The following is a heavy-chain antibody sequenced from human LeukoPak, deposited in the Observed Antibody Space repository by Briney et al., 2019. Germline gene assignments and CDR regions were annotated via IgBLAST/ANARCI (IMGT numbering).Heavy chain of an antibody. CDR3: ARDRAPTYYDSSGYHDAFDI. CDR1: GGSISSYY. D-gene: IGHD3-22*01. J-gene: IGHJ3*02. Sequence: PSETLSFTRTVSGGSISSYYWSWIRQPAGKGLEWIGRIYTSGSTNYNPSLKSRVTISVDKSKNQFSLKLSSVTAADTAVYYCARDRAPTYYDSSGYHDAFDIWSERTMVTVSS. CDR2: IYTSGST. V-gene: IGHV4-4*07.